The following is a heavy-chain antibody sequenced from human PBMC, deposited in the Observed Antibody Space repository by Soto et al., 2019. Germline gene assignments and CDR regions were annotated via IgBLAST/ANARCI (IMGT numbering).Heavy chain of an antibody. J-gene: IGHJ6*02. D-gene: IGHD1-26*01. CDR3: ARGRTLGAKDYYYGMDV. V-gene: IGHV4-34*01. CDR2: INHSGST. Sequence: SETLSLTCAVYGGSFSGYYWSWIRQPPGKGLEWIGEINHSGSTNYNPSLKSRVTISVDTSKNQFSLKLSSVTAADTAVYYCARGRTLGAKDYYYGMDVWGQGTTVTVSS. CDR1: GGSFSGYY.